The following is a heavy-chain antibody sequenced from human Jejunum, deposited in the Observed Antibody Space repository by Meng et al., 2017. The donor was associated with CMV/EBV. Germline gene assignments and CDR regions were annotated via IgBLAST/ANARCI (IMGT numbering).Heavy chain of an antibody. D-gene: IGHD3-3*01. Sequence: FTFDEYAMHWVRQAPGEGLEWVSGISWNGDNMDYVDSVRGRFTISRDNAKNSLYLQMNSLKAEDTAFYYCTKTLSPYDFWSGADYWGQGTLVTVSS. V-gene: IGHV3-9*01. CDR3: TKTLSPYDFWSGADY. CDR1: FTFDEYA. J-gene: IGHJ4*02. CDR2: ISWNGDNM.